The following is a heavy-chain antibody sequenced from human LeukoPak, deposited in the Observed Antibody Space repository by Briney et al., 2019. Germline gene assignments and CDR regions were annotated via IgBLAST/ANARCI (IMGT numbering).Heavy chain of an antibody. V-gene: IGHV4-4*07. CDR1: GVSISRYY. CDR2: IQTSGST. CDR3: AGDHQDYGANSALWY. D-gene: IGHD4-23*01. J-gene: IGHJ4*02. Sequence: SETLSLTCTVSGVSISRYYWSWIRQPAGMVLQWIGRIQTSGSTNYNPSLESRIIMSVDTSKNQFSLKLTSVTAADTAVYYCAGDHQDYGANSALWYWGQGTLVIVSS.